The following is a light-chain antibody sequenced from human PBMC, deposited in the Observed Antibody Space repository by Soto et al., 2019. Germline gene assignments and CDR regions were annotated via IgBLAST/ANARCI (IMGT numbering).Light chain of an antibody. CDR2: DAS. V-gene: IGKV3-11*01. CDR3: QQRSNWPPYFT. Sequence: EIVLTQSPATLSLSPGERATLSCRASQSVSSYLAWYQQKPGQAPRLLIYDASNRATGIPARFSGSGSGTDFTLTISSLEPEDFAVDYCQQRSNWPPYFTFGPGTKVDIK. CDR1: QSVSSY. J-gene: IGKJ3*01.